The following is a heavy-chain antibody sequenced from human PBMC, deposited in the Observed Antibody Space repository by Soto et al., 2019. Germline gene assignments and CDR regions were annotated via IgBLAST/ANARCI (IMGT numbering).Heavy chain of an antibody. D-gene: IGHD1-1*01. CDR2: MNPNSGNT. CDR1: GYTFTSYD. J-gene: IGHJ6*02. V-gene: IGHV1-8*01. CDR3: ARDGLGTSYYYYGMDV. Sequence: ASVKVSCKASGYTFTSYDINWVRRATGQGLEWMGWMNPNSGNTGYAQKFQGRVTMTRNTSISTAYMELSSLRSEDTAVYYCARDGLGTSYYYYGMDVWGQGTTVTVSS.